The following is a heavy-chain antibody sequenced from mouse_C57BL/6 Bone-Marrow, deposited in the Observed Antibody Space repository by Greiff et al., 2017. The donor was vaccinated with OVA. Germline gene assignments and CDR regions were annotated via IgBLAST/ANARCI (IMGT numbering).Heavy chain of an antibody. J-gene: IGHJ2*01. CDR1: GYTFTSYG. D-gene: IGHD2-5*01. V-gene: IGHV1-81*01. Sequence: QVQLQQSGAELARPGASVKLSCKASGYTFTSYGISWVKQRTGQGLEWIGEIYPRSGNTYYNEKFKGKATLTADKSSSTAYMELRSLTSEDSAVYFCARDSNYSYWGRGTTLTVSA. CDR3: ARDSNYSY. CDR2: IYPRSGNT.